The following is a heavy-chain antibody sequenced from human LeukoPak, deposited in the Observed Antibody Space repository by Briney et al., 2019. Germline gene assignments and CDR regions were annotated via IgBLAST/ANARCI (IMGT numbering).Heavy chain of an antibody. D-gene: IGHD2-2*01. V-gene: IGHV3-30-3*01. CDR2: ISYDGSNK. J-gene: IGHJ6*02. Sequence: PGGSLRLSCAASGFTFSSYAMHWVRQAPGKGLEWVAVISYDGSNKYYAGSVKGRFTISRDNSKNTLYLQMNSLRAEDTAVYYCAREGIVVVPASYYYGMDVWGQGTTVTVSS. CDR3: AREGIVVVPASYYYGMDV. CDR1: GFTFSSYA.